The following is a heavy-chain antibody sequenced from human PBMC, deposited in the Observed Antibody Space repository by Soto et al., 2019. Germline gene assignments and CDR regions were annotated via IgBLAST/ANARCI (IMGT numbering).Heavy chain of an antibody. CDR2: INSDGSST. CDR1: GFTFSIYW. Sequence: GGSLRLSCAASGFTFSIYWMHWVRQAPGKGLVWVSRINSDGSSTSYADSVKGRFTISRDNAKNTLYLQMNSLRAEDTAVYYCAKDADIVATIVHDWFDPWGQGTLVTVSS. V-gene: IGHV3-74*01. CDR3: AKDADIVATIVHDWFDP. J-gene: IGHJ5*02. D-gene: IGHD5-12*01.